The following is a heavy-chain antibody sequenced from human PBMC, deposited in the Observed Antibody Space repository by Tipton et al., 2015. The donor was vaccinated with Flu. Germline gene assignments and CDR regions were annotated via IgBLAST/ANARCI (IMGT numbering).Heavy chain of an antibody. CDR2: IYYSGST. D-gene: IGHD2-15*01. J-gene: IGHJ6*02. V-gene: IGHV4-59*08. Sequence: LSLTCTVSGGSISSFYWSWIRQPPGKGLEWIGYIYYSGSTNYNPSLKSRVTISVDTSKNQFSLKLSSVTAADTAVYYCARSLNRCSGGSCYSGYYYYYGMDVWGQGTTVTVSS. CDR3: ARSLNRCSGGSCYSGYYYYYGMDV. CDR1: GGSISSFY.